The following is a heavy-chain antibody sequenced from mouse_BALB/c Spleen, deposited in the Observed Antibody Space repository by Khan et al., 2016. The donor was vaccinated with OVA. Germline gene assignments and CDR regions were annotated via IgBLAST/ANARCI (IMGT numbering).Heavy chain of an antibody. CDR1: GYTFTNYG. CDR3: AKEITSLFDY. CDR2: INTNTGEP. V-gene: IGHV9-3*02. D-gene: IGHD1-1*01. Sequence: QIQLVQSGPELKKPGETVKISCKASGYTFTNYGMNWVKQAPGKGLRWMGWINTNTGEPTYAEEFMGRFAFSLETSASTAYLQINNLKNADTATDYCAKEITSLFDYWGQGTTLTVSS. J-gene: IGHJ2*01.